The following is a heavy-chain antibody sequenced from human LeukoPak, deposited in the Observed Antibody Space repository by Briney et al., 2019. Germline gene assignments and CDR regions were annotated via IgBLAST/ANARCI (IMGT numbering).Heavy chain of an antibody. CDR2: IRPDGSEG. Sequence: GGSLRLSCAASGFTFSSYSMNWVRQAPGKGLEWVATIRPDGSEGYYADSVRGRFTISRDNSKNSFYLQMSSLRAEDTGVFYCARDVAYSAFDYWGQGTLVTVSS. D-gene: IGHD2-21*01. CDR1: GFTFSSYS. CDR3: ARDVAYSAFDY. V-gene: IGHV3-7*01. J-gene: IGHJ4*02.